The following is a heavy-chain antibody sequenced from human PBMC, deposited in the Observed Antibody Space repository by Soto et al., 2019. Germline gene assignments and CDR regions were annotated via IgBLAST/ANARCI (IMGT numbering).Heavy chain of an antibody. CDR3: AASFTVTTDAFDF. CDR1: GFTFTGSA. V-gene: IGHV1-58*02. D-gene: IGHD4-17*01. J-gene: IGHJ3*01. Sequence: KVSCKASGFTFTGSAMQWVRQARGQRLEWIGWIVVGSGNTNYAQKFQERVTITRDMSTSTAYMELSSLRSEDTAVYYCAASFTVTTDAFDFWGQGTMVTVSS. CDR2: IVVGSGNT.